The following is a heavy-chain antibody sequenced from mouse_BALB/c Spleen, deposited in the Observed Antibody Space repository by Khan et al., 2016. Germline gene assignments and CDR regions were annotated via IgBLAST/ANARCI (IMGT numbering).Heavy chain of an antibody. V-gene: IGHV9-3-1*01. CDR1: GYTFTNYG. CDR3: ARYRYYYGSSRYCDV. D-gene: IGHD1-1*01. J-gene: IGHJ1*01. CDR2: INTYSGES. Sequence: QIQLVQSGPELKKPGKTVKISCKASGYTFTNYGMNWVKQAPGKGLKWMGWINTYSGESTYADDFKGRFAFSLETSANTAYLQFNNLNNEDTATYVCARYRYYYGSSRYCDVWGAGTTVTVSS.